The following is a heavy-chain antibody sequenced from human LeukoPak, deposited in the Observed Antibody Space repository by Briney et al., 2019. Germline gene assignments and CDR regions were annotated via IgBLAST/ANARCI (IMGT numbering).Heavy chain of an antibody. CDR2: VYYRGTT. V-gene: IGHV4-59*01. Sequence: PSETLSLTCSVSDDSMNNYYWSWLRQSPGKGLEWIGNVYYRGTTNYNPSLKNRVTVAVDTSKKQVSLKVTAMTAADTAVYYCARGVRAVADAFDIWGQGTMVTVSS. J-gene: IGHJ3*02. D-gene: IGHD2-15*01. CDR1: DDSMNNYY. CDR3: ARGVRAVADAFDI.